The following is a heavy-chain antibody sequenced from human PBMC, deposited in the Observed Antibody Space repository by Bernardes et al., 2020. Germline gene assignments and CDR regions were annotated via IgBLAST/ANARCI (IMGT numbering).Heavy chain of an antibody. J-gene: IGHJ4*02. Sequence: ASVKVSCKASGYTFTSYGISWVRQAPGQGLEWMGWISAYNGNTNYAQKLQGRVTMTTDTSTSTAYMELRSLRSDDTAVYYCARVTIMITSTAANDYWGQGTLVTVSS. D-gene: IGHD3-16*01. CDR2: ISAYNGNT. CDR1: GYTFTSYG. CDR3: ARVTIMITSTAANDY. V-gene: IGHV1-18*01.